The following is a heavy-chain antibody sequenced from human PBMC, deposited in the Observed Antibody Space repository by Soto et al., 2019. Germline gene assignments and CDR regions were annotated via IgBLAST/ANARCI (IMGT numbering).Heavy chain of an antibody. CDR3: ARKDKSGYFNWFDP. Sequence: ESLKLSCRTSGYSFTSYWIAWVLQMPGKGLEWMGIIFPSDSDTRYSPSFQGQVTISADRSTSTVFLQWASLKASDTAVYFCARKDKSGYFNWFDPWGQGTLVTVSS. V-gene: IGHV5-51*01. CDR2: IFPSDSDT. CDR1: GYSFTSYW. J-gene: IGHJ5*02. D-gene: IGHD3-22*01.